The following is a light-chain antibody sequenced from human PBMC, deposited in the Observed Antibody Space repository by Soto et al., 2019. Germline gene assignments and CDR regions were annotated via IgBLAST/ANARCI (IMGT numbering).Light chain of an antibody. Sequence: QPASVSGSPGQSITISCTGTSSGVGGYNYVSWYQQHPGKAPKLMIYEVSNRPSGVSNRFSGSKSGNTASLTISGLQAEDEADYYCSSYTSSNSWVFGGGTKLTVL. CDR3: SSYTSSNSWV. J-gene: IGLJ3*02. V-gene: IGLV2-14*01. CDR1: SSGVGGYNY. CDR2: EVS.